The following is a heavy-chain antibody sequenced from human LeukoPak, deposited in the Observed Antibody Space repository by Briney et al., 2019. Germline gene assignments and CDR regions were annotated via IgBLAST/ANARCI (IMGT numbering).Heavy chain of an antibody. J-gene: IGHJ4*02. CDR3: ARGRDGYNRHSDY. CDR2: KSHDGSNA. CDR1: GFTVSSYV. Sequence: GGSLRLSCAASGFTVSSYVMHWVRQAPGKGLEWVASKSHDGSNAYFADSVRGRFSISSDNSKNTLYVQMNSLRVEDTGVYYCARGRDGYNRHSDYWGQGTLVTVSS. D-gene: IGHD5-24*01. V-gene: IGHV3-30*04.